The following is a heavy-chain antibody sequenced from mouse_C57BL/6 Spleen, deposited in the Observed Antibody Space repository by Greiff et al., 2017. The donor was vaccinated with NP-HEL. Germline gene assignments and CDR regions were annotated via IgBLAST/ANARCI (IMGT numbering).Heavy chain of an antibody. D-gene: IGHD2-1*01. Sequence: QVQLQQPGTELVKPGASVKLSCKASGYTFTSYWMHWVKQRPGQGLEWIGNINPSNGGTNYNEKFKSKATLTVDKSSSTAYMQLSSLTSEDSAVYYGARPSYYDGNYENAMDYWGQGTSVTVSA. CDR3: ARPSYYDGNYENAMDY. J-gene: IGHJ4*01. V-gene: IGHV1-53*01. CDR2: INPSNGGT. CDR1: GYTFTSYW.